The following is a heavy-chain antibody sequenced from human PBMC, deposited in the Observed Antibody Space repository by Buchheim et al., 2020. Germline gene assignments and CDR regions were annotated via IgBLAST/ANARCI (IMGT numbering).Heavy chain of an antibody. D-gene: IGHD5-12*01. J-gene: IGHJ4*02. CDR2: INHSGST. Sequence: QVQLQQWGAGLLKPSETLSLTCAVYGGSFSGYYWSWIRQPPGKGLEWIGEINHSGSTNYNPSLKSRVTISVDKSKNQFYLKLSSVTAADTAVYYCARGGSGLRWGGYDGRYYFDYWGQGTL. CDR3: ARGGSGLRWGGYDGRYYFDY. V-gene: IGHV4-34*01. CDR1: GGSFSGYY.